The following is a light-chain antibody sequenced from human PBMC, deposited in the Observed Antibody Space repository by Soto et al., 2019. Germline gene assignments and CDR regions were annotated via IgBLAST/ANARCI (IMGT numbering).Light chain of an antibody. Sequence: QSVLTQPASVSGSPGQSITISCTGTSSDVGAYNYVSWYQQHPGKAPKLMIYEVNNRPSGVSNRFSGSKSGNTASLTISGLQAEDEADYHCALYTTSSTWVFGGGTKLTVL. CDR2: EVN. CDR3: ALYTTSSTWV. CDR1: SSDVGAYNY. V-gene: IGLV2-14*01. J-gene: IGLJ3*02.